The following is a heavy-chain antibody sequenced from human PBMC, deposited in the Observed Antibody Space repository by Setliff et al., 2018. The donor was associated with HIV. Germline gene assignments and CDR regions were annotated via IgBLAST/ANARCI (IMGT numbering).Heavy chain of an antibody. D-gene: IGHD5-12*01. CDR3: AKNKWLPRGSFYYYMDV. CDR2: ISWNGGRI. J-gene: IGHJ6*03. CDR1: GFNFGDLA. V-gene: IGHV3-20*04. Sequence: GESLKISCAPSGFNFGDLAMSWVRQAPGKGLQWVAGISWNGGRIFYADSVKGRFTISRDNAKNSLYLQMNSLRDEDTALYYCAKNKWLPRGSFYYYMDVWGKGTTVTVSS.